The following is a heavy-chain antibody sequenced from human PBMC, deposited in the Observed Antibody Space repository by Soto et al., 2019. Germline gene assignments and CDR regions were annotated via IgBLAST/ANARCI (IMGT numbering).Heavy chain of an antibody. CDR2: IYPGDSDT. V-gene: IGHV5-51*01. CDR3: ARELAAAVDYFDY. CDR1: GYSFTSYW. J-gene: IGHJ4*02. Sequence: PGESLKISCKGSGYSFTSYWIGWVRQMPGKGLEWMGIIYPGDSDTRYSPSFQGQVTVSADKSISTAYLQWSSLKASDTAMYYCARELAAAVDYFDYWGQGTLVTVSS. D-gene: IGHD6-13*01.